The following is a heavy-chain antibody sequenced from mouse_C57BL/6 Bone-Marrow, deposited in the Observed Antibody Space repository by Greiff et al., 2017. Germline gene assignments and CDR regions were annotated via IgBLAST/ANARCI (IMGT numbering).Heavy chain of an antibody. D-gene: IGHD1-1*01. Sequence: EVQGVESGGGLVQPGASLRLSCAASGFTFTDYYMSWVRQPPGQAPEWLALIRNKANGYTTEYTASVKGRFTISRDNSQNILYLQMNTLRAEDSATYYRVKARDYYGFDYWGQGTTLTVSS. CDR1: GFTFTDYY. J-gene: IGHJ2*01. CDR2: IRNKANGYTT. CDR3: VKARDYYGFDY. V-gene: IGHV7-4*01.